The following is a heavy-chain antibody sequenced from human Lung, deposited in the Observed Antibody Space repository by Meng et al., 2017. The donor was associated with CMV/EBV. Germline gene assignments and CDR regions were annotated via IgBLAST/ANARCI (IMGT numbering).Heavy chain of an antibody. CDR2: INTNTGNP. V-gene: IGHV7-4-1*02. D-gene: IGHD5-24*01. J-gene: IGHJ4*02. CDR1: VYTCTSYA. CDR3: ARDSPLDGYSLLDY. Sequence: QVRTVQSGCEVQTPGGNGTVSFKASVYTCTSYARNWVRQAPGQGCEWMGWINTNTGNPTYAQGFTGRFVFSLDPSVSTAYLQISSLKAEDTAVYYCARDSPLDGYSLLDYWGQGTLVTVSS.